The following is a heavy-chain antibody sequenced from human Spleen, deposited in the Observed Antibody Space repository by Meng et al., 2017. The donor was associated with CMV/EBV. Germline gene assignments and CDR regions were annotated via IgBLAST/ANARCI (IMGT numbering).Heavy chain of an antibody. V-gene: IGHV3-48*03. CDR2: ISSSGDTK. D-gene: IGHD6-13*01. Sequence: GGSLRLSCAASGLTFSSYYMNWVRQAPGKGLEWVSYISSSGDTKYYAASVKGRFTVSRDNAKNSLYLQMNSLRAEDTAVYYCARDWLEGYSSSWYGSWFDPWGQGTLVTVSS. CDR1: GLTFSSYY. CDR3: ARDWLEGYSSSWYGSWFDP. J-gene: IGHJ5*02.